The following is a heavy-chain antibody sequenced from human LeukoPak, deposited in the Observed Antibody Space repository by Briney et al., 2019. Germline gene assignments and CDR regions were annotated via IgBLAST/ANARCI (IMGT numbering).Heavy chain of an antibody. D-gene: IGHD1-14*01. CDR2: INHSGST. CDR3: ARGLGGMARRWFDP. V-gene: IGHV4-39*07. Sequence: PSETLSLTCTVSGGSISSSSYYWGWIRQPPGKGLEWIGEINHSGSTNYNPSLKSRVTISVDTSKNQFSLKLSSVTAADTAVYYCARGLGGMARRWFDPWGQGTLVTVSS. CDR1: GGSISSSSYY. J-gene: IGHJ5*02.